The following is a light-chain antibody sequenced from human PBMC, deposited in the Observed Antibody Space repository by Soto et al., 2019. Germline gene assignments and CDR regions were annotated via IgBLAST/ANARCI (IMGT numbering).Light chain of an antibody. CDR1: QSLLHSNGYNY. CDR2: LGS. V-gene: IGKV2-28*01. J-gene: IGKJ2*01. CDR3: TQALQTPTT. Sequence: DIVMTQSPLSLPVTPGEPASISCRSSQSLLHSNGYNYLDWYLQKPGQSPQLLIALGSNRASGVPDRFSGSGSGTDVTMKIIRVEAEEVRCYYCTQALQTPTTFGQGTNLEIK.